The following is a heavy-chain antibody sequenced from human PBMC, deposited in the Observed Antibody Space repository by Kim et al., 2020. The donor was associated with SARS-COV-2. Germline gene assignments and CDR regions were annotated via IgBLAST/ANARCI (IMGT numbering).Heavy chain of an antibody. V-gene: IGHV3-23*01. CDR2: SSGVDGSP. D-gene: IGHD6-19*01. J-gene: IGHJ4*02. CDR3: ASLASSGWTRPFDS. CDR1: GFNFRSYG. Sequence: GGSLRLSCAASGFNFRSYGMSWVRQTPGKGLEWVSGSSGVDGSPYYADSVKGRFTISRDNSKNTIHLQMNGLGVEDAGIYYCASLASSGWTRPFDSWGQG.